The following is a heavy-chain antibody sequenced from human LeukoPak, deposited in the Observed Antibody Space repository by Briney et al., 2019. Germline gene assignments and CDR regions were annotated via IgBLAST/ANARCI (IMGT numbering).Heavy chain of an antibody. J-gene: IGHJ5*02. CDR2: MYSDGLT. CDR1: GYAISSYP. CDR3: AREYGSVEDWFDP. V-gene: IGHV4-4*07. Sequence: SDTLSLTCAASGYAISSYPWSWIRQPAGKGLEWIGRMYSDGLTSYNPALMSRVTMSGDTSKKQSSLKLGSVTGEDTAVYHCAREYGSVEDWFDPGGQGTLATVSS. D-gene: IGHD3-10*01.